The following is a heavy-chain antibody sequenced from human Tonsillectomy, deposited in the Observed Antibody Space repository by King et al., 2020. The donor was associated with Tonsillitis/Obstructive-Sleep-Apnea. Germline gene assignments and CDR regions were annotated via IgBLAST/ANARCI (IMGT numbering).Heavy chain of an antibody. V-gene: IGHV5-51*01. CDR1: GYSFSNYW. D-gene: IGHD2/OR15-2a*01. J-gene: IGHJ6*03. Sequence: QLVQSGAEVKKPGESLKISCKGSGYSFSNYWIGWVRQMPGKGLEWMGSIYPGDSDTRYSPSFRGQVSISADKSISTAYLQWSSLKASDTAMYYCARQQYPHLYYYYMDVWGKGTTVTVSS. CDR3: ARQQYPHLYYYYMDV. CDR2: IYPGDSDT.